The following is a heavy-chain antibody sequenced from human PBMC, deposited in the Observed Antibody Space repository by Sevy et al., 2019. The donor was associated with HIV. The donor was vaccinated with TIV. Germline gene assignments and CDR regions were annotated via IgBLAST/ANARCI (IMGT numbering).Heavy chain of an antibody. V-gene: IGHV3-23*01. CDR3: AKDLVRGSGTYDFWSGYQTRSYYYYGMDV. D-gene: IGHD3-3*01. CDR1: GFTFSSYA. J-gene: IGHJ6*02. CDR2: ISGSGGST. Sequence: QPGGSLRLSCAASGFTFSSYAMSWVRQAPGKGLEWVSAISGSGGSTYYADSVKGRFTISRDNSKNTLYLQMNSLRAEDTAVYYCAKDLVRGSGTYDFWSGYQTRSYYYYGMDVWGQGTTVTVSS.